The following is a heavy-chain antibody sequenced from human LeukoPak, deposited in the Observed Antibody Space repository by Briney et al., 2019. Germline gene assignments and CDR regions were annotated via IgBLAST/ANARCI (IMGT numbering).Heavy chain of an antibody. D-gene: IGHD3-22*01. CDR1: GVTFTDYF. J-gene: IGHJ4*02. CDR2: IKHNGGEK. Sequence: PGGSLRLSCVASGVTFTDYFMSWVRQAPGKRLEWVASIKHNGGEKYYVDSVKGRFTISRDNAKNSLYLEMSSLRVEDTAVYYCARDRGWRTSGYYLYHFDYWSQGTLVTFAS. V-gene: IGHV3-7*01. CDR3: ARDRGWRTSGYYLYHFDY.